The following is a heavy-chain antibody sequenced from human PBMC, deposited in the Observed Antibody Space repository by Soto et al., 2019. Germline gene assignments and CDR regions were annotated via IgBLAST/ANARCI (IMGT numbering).Heavy chain of an antibody. V-gene: IGHV6-1*01. CDR1: GDSVSSNSAA. J-gene: IGHJ3*02. CDR3: ARDRVSSGSQSLDAFDI. CDR2: TYYRSKWYN. D-gene: IGHD6-19*01. Sequence: QVPLQQSGPGLVKPSQTLSLTCAISGDSVSSNSAAWNWIRQSPSRGLEWLGRTYYRSKWYNDYAVTVKSRTTINPDTSKNQFSLQLNSVTPEDTAVYYCARDRVSSGSQSLDAFDIWGQGTMVTVSS.